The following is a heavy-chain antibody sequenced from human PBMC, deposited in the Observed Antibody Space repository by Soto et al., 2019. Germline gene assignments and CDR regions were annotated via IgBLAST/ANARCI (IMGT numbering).Heavy chain of an antibody. CDR3: ARDRGDGYRRRDFDY. D-gene: IGHD3-10*01. CDR2: IWYDGSNK. J-gene: IGHJ4*02. Sequence: QVQLVESGGGVVQPGRSLRLSCAASGFTFSSYGMHWVRQAPGKGLEWVAVIWYDGSNKYYADSVKSRFTISRDNSKNTLYLQMNSLRAEDTAVYYCARDRGDGYRRRDFDYWGQGTLVTVSS. V-gene: IGHV3-33*01. CDR1: GFTFSSYG.